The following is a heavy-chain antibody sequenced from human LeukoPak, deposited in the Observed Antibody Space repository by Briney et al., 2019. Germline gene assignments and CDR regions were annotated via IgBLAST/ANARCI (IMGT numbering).Heavy chain of an antibody. V-gene: IGHV1-18*01. CDR3: AMGPPYYYDSGGDY. CDR2: ISAYNGNT. Sequence: GASVKVSCKASGYTFTSYGISWVRQAPGQGLEWMGWISAYNGNTNYAQKLQGRVTMTTDTSTSTAYMELRSLRSDGTAVYYCAMGPPYYYDSGGDYWGQGTLVTVSS. D-gene: IGHD3-22*01. J-gene: IGHJ4*02. CDR1: GYTFTSYG.